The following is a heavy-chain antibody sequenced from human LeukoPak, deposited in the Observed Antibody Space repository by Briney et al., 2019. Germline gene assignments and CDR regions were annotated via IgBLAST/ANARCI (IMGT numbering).Heavy chain of an antibody. J-gene: IGHJ4*02. CDR2: MNPNSGNT. CDR1: GYTFTSYD. D-gene: IGHD1-1*01. CDR3: ARGPERRTGYGY. V-gene: IGHV1-8*01. Sequence: ASVKVSCKASGYTFTSYDIIWVRQATGQGLEWMRWMNPNSGNTGYAQKFQGRVTMTRNTSISTAYMELSSLRSEDTAVYYCARGPERRTGYGYWGQGTLVTVSS.